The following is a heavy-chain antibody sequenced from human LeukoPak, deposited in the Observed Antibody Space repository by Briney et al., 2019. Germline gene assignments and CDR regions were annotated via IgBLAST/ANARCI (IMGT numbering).Heavy chain of an antibody. CDR3: TAYRYGDSLGAFDY. V-gene: IGHV3-15*01. D-gene: IGHD4-17*01. CDR2: IKSKTDGGTT. J-gene: IGHJ4*02. Sequence: PGGPLRLSCAAPGFTFSNAWMSWVRQAPWKGLEWVGRIKSKTDGGTTDYAAPVKGRFTISRDDSKNTLYLQVNSLKTEDTAVYYCTAYRYGDSLGAFDYWGQGTLVTVSS. CDR1: GFTFSNAW.